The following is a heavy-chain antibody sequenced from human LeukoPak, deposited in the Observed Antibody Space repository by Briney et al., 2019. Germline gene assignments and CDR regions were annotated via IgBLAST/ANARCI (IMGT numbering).Heavy chain of an antibody. CDR2: IIPILGIA. V-gene: IGHV1-69*04. CDR1: GGTFSSYA. CDR3: ARGHGRDGYNSGY. Sequence: SVKVSCKASGGTFSSYAISWVRQAPGQGLEWMGRIIPILGIANYAQKFQGRVTITADKSTSTAYMELSSLRSEDTAVYYCARGHGRDGYNSGYWGQGTLVTASS. J-gene: IGHJ4*02. D-gene: IGHD5-24*01.